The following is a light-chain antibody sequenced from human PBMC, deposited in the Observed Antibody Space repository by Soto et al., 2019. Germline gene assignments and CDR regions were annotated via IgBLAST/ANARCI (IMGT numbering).Light chain of an antibody. CDR3: QHYAHNSPIT. CDR1: QSVTSSY. J-gene: IGKJ5*01. Sequence: EIVLTQSPGTLSLSPGERATLSCRASQSVTSSYLTWYQQKPGQAPRLLIYGASTRAAGIPDRFSGSGSGTDFTLTISSLEPEDFAVYYCQHYAHNSPITFGQGTRLEIK. V-gene: IGKV3-20*01. CDR2: GAS.